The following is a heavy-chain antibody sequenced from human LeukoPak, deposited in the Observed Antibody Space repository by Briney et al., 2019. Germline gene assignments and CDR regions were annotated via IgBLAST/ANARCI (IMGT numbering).Heavy chain of an antibody. J-gene: IGHJ4*02. CDR2: IYHSGST. V-gene: IGHV4-38-2*01. D-gene: IGHD1-1*01. CDR3: ARHSKEQLGEIYFDY. CDR1: GYSISSGYY. Sequence: KPSETLSLTCAVSGYSISSGYYWGWIRQPPGKGLEWIGSIYHSGSTYYNPSLKSRVTISVDMSKNQFSLKLSSVTAADTAVYYCARHSKEQLGEIYFDYWGQGTLVTVSS.